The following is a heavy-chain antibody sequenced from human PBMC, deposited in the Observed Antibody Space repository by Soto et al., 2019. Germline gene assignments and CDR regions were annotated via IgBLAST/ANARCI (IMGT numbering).Heavy chain of an antibody. CDR3: AKDLSPTAASIFDY. Sequence: GSLRLSCAASGFTFSSFAMSWVRQAPGKGLEWVSAISGSGGSTYSADSVKGRFTISRGNSKNTLYLQMNSLRAEDTALYYCAKDLSPTAASIFDYWGQGTLVTVSS. V-gene: IGHV3-23*01. D-gene: IGHD2-21*02. CDR2: ISGSGGST. J-gene: IGHJ4*02. CDR1: GFTFSSFA.